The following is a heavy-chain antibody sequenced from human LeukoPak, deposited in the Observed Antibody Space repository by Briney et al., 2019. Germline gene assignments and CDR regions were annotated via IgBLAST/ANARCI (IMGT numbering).Heavy chain of an antibody. Sequence: PSETLSLTCTVSGGSISSGDYYWSWIRQPPGKGLEWIGYIYYSGSTYYNPSLKSRVTISVDTSKNQFSLKLSSVTAADTAVYYCARDRYSYAEYYFDYWGQGTLVTVSS. V-gene: IGHV4-30-4*08. J-gene: IGHJ4*02. CDR2: IYYSGST. D-gene: IGHD5-18*01. CDR3: ARDRYSYAEYYFDY. CDR1: GGSISSGDYY.